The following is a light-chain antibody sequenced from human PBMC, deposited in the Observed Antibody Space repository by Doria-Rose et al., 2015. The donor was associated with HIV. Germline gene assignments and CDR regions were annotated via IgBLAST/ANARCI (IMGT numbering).Light chain of an antibody. CDR1: KLGDKY. CDR3: QAWDSTTVV. V-gene: IGLV3-1*01. CDR2: QDN. Sequence: TPSITCYGDKLGDKYACWYQQKSGQSPVLVIYQDNERPSGIPERFSGSNSGNTATLTISGTQAMDEADYYCQAWDSTTVVFGGGTKLTGL. J-gene: IGLJ2*01.